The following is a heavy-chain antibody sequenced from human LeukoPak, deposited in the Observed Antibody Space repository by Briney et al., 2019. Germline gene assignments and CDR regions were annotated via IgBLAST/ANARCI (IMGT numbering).Heavy chain of an antibody. CDR2: IYHSGST. D-gene: IGHD6-13*01. CDR1: GYSISSGYY. J-gene: IGHJ5*01. Sequence: PSETLSLTCTVSGYSISSGYYWVWIRQPPGKGLEWIGNIYHSGSTYYNPSLKSRVTISVDTSKNQFSLKVRSVTAADTAVYYCARDGEVLSSSWFGFDPWGQGTLVTVSS. V-gene: IGHV4-38-2*02. CDR3: ARDGEVLSSSWFGFDP.